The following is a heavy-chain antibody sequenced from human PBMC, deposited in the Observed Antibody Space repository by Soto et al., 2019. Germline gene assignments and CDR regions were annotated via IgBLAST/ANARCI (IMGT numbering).Heavy chain of an antibody. V-gene: IGHV4-59*01. CDR2: IYYSGST. D-gene: IGHD3-10*01. CDR3: ARVTRGDFDY. J-gene: IGHJ4*02. CDR1: GGSISSYY. Sequence: ETLSLTCTVSGGSISSYYWSWIRQPPGKGLEWIGYIYYSGSTNYNPSLKSRVTISVDTSKNQFSLKLSSVAAADTAVYYCARVTRGDFDYWGQGTLVTVSS.